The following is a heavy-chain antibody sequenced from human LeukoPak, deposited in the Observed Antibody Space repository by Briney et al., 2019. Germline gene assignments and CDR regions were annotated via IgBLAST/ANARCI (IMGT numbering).Heavy chain of an antibody. V-gene: IGHV4-61*02. J-gene: IGHJ4*02. CDR1: GGSISSGSYY. Sequence: SQTLSLTCTVSGGSISSGSYYWSWIRQPAGKGLEWIGRIYTSGSTNYNPSLKSRVTISVDTSKNQFSLKLSSVTAADTAVYYCARGRGYYPLGYWGQGTLVTVPS. D-gene: IGHD3-22*01. CDR2: IYTSGST. CDR3: ARGRGYYPLGY.